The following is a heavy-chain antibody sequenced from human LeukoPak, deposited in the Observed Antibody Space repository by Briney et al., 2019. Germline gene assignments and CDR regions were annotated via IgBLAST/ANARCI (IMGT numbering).Heavy chain of an antibody. V-gene: IGHV4-34*01. CDR3: ARDRRDGYANWFDL. Sequence: SETLSLTCAVYGGSFSGYYWSWIRQPPGKGLEWIGEINHSGSTNYNPSLKSRVTISVDTSKNQFSLKLSSVTAADTAVYYCARDRRDGYANWFDLWGQGTLVTVSS. CDR2: INHSGST. CDR1: GGSFSGYY. J-gene: IGHJ5*02. D-gene: IGHD5-24*01.